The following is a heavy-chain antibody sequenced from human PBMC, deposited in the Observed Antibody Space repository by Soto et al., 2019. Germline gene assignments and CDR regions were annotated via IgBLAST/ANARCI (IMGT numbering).Heavy chain of an antibody. CDR2: IDSDGSST. Sequence: GGSLRLSCAASGFTFSDYWMNWVRQAPGKGLVWVSRIDSDGSSTSYADSVKGRFTISRDNAKNTLYLQMNSLRGEDTAVYYCAKSNWFDPWGQASLVTVSS. V-gene: IGHV3-74*01. CDR3: AKSNWFDP. CDR1: GFTFSDYW. J-gene: IGHJ5*02.